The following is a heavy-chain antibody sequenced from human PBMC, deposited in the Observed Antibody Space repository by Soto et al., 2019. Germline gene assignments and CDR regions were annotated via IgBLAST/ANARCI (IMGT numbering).Heavy chain of an antibody. D-gene: IGHD3-22*01. Sequence: SXKVSFKASGYTXTSYGIGLVRQAPGQGLEWMGWISAYNGNTKYAQKLQGRVTMTTDTSTSTAYMELRSLRSDDTAVYYCARDTYDSSGFLGYWGQGTLGTVSS. CDR3: ARDTYDSSGFLGY. V-gene: IGHV1-18*01. CDR1: GYTXTSYG. CDR2: ISAYNGNT. J-gene: IGHJ4*02.